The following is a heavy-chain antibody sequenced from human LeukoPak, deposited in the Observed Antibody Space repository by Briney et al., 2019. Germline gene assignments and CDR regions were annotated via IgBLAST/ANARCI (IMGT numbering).Heavy chain of an antibody. Sequence: GGSLRLSCAASGFTFDDYAMNWVRQAPGKGLEWVSGINWNGVSTGYADSVKGRFTISRDNAKNSLYLQMNSLRAEDTAVYYCARTSFTMVRGNDYWGQGTLVTVSS. D-gene: IGHD3-10*01. CDR1: GFTFDDYA. CDR3: ARTSFTMVRGNDY. V-gene: IGHV3-20*04. J-gene: IGHJ4*02. CDR2: INWNGVST.